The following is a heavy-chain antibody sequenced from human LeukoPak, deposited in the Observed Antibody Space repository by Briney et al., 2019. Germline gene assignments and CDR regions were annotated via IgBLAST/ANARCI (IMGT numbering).Heavy chain of an antibody. CDR3: ASLLVPGRFDP. D-gene: IGHD2-2*01. CDR1: GVSIRSYY. CDR2: FHYSGST. J-gene: IGHJ5*02. V-gene: IGHV4-59*08. Sequence: SETLSLTCTVSGVSIRSYYWSWIRQPPGKGLEWIGYFHYSGSTNYNPSLKSRVTISVDTSKNQFSLKLSSVTAADTAVYYCASLLVPGRFDPWGQGTLVTVSS.